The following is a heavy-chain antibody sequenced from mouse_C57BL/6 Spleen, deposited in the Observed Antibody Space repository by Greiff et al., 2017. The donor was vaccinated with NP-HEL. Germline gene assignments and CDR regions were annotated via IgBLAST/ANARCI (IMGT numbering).Heavy chain of an antibody. CDR2: IRNKANGYTT. D-gene: IGHD4-1*01. V-gene: IGHV7-3*01. J-gene: IGHJ2*01. CDR3: ARFSNWDEYYFDY. CDR1: GFTFTDYY. Sequence: EVQVVESGGGLVQPGGSLSLSCAASGFTFTDYYMSWVRQPPGKALEWLGFIRNKANGYTTEYSASVKGRFTISRDNSQSILYLQMNALRAEDSATYYCARFSNWDEYYFDYWGQGTTLTVSS.